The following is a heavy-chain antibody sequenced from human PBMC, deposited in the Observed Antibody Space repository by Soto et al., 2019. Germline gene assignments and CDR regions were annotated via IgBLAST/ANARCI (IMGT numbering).Heavy chain of an antibody. J-gene: IGHJ4*02. CDR2: ISSTTNYI. CDR3: ARESEDLTSNFDY. V-gene: IGHV3-21*06. CDR1: GFTFTRYS. Sequence: VGSLRLSCAASGFTFTRYSMNWVRQAPGKGLEWVSPISSTTNYIYYGDSMKGRFTISRDNAKNSLYLEMNSLRAEDTAVYYCARESEDLTSNFDYWGQGTLVTVSS.